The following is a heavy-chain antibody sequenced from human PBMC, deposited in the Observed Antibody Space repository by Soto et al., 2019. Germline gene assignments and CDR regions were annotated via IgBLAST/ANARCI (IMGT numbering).Heavy chain of an antibody. CDR3: TARPYNWNRGYYYYGMDV. CDR1: GFTFSNAW. D-gene: IGHD1-20*01. Sequence: PGGSLRLSCAASGFTFSNAWMSWVRQAPGKGLEWVGRIKSKTDGGTTDYAAPVKGRFTISRDDSKNTLYLQMNSLKTEDTAVYYCTARPYNWNRGYYYYGMDVWGQGTTVTVSS. J-gene: IGHJ6*02. V-gene: IGHV3-15*01. CDR2: IKSKTDGGTT.